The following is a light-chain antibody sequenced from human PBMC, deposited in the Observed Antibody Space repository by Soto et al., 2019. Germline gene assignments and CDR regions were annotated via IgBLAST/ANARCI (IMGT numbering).Light chain of an antibody. CDR2: EVS. J-gene: IGLJ1*01. Sequence: QSALTQPASVSGSPGQSITISCTGSDISGYKYVSWYQQYPVKDPKLMIYEVSNRPSGVSHRFSGSKSGNTASLTISGLQAEDEADYYCSTSHVFATGTKVTVL. CDR3: STSHV. V-gene: IGLV2-14*01. CDR1: DISGYKY.